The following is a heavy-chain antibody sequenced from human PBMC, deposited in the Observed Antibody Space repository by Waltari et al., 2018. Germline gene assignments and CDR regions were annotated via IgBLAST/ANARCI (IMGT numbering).Heavy chain of an antibody. CDR2: IRGSGGNT. CDR3: AKDDYGYSAY. Sequence: EVQLLESGGGLVQPGGSLRLSCAASGFTFSSYAMSWFRQAPGKGLGWVSAIRGSGGNTYYADSVKGRFTISRDNSKNTLYLQMNSLRAEDTAVYYCAKDDYGYSAYWGQGTLVTVSS. V-gene: IGHV3-23*01. CDR1: GFTFSSYA. J-gene: IGHJ4*02. D-gene: IGHD3-16*01.